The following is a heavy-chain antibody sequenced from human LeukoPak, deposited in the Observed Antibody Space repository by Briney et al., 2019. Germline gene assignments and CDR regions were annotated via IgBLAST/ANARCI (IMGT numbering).Heavy chain of an antibody. J-gene: IGHJ4*02. D-gene: IGHD6-13*01. CDR3: ARDFPGIAAAGTWGYYFDY. CDR2: RTAGKGNT. CDR1: GYSFSHYA. Sequence: ASVKVSCKASGYSFSHYAIHWVRQAPGQRLEWLAWRTAGKGNTKSCQEFQGRVTITRDTSASTANMELSSLRSEDTAVYYCARDFPGIAAAGTWGYYFDYWGQGTLVTVSS. V-gene: IGHV1-3*02.